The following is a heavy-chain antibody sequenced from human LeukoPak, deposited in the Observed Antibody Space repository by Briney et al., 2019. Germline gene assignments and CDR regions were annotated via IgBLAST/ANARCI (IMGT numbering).Heavy chain of an antibody. V-gene: IGHV3-21*04. CDR1: GFTFSSYS. CDR2: ISSSSSYI. D-gene: IGHD5-18*01. CDR3: ARAESYGYGFDY. Sequence: PGGSLRLSCAASGFTFSSYSMNWVRQAPGKGLEWVSSISSSSSYIYYADSVKGRFTISRDNAKNSLYLQMNSLRAEDTAVYYCARAESYGYGFDYWGQGTLVTVSS. J-gene: IGHJ4*02.